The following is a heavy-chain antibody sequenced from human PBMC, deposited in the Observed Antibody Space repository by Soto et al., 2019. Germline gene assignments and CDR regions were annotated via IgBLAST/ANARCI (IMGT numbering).Heavy chain of an antibody. CDR1: GFTFDDYA. J-gene: IGHJ4*02. D-gene: IGHD4-17*01. CDR2: ISWNSGSI. Sequence: GGSLRLSCAASGFTFDDYAMHWVRQAPGKGLEWVSGISWNSGSIGYADSVKGRFTISRDNAKNSLYLQMNSLRAEDTAVYYCATDVGGYIYGLARHWGPGTLVTVSS. CDR3: ATDVGGYIYGLARH. V-gene: IGHV3-9*01.